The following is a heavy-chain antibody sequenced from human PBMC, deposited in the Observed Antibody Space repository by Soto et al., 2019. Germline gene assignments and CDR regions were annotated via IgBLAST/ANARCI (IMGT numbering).Heavy chain of an antibody. CDR2: INHSGST. Sequence: SQTLSLTCAVLGGSFSGYYWSRIRQPPGKGLEWIGEINHSGSTNYNPSLKSRVTISVDTSKNQFSLKLSSVTAADTAVYYCARFNYYGSGSYYNFYYYYGMDVWGQGTTVTVSS. CDR1: GGSFSGYY. CDR3: ARFNYYGSGSYYNFYYYYGMDV. J-gene: IGHJ6*02. V-gene: IGHV4-34*01. D-gene: IGHD3-10*01.